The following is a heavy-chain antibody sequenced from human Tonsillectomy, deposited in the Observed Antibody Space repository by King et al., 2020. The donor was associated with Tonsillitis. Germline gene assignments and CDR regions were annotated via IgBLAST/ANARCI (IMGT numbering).Heavy chain of an antibody. CDR3: ARSTLTTLTLYYYSGLDF. J-gene: IGHJ6*02. CDR1: GYIFTDYY. Sequence: QLVQSGAEVKKPGASVKVSCKASGYIFTDYYMHWVRQAPGRGLECMGWIDPNSGDTNYAHKFQGRVTMTRDTYISTAYMELSRLRSDDTAVYYCARSTLTTLTLYYYSGLDFWGQGTTVTVSS. CDR2: IDPNSGDT. V-gene: IGHV1-2*02. D-gene: IGHD4-17*01.